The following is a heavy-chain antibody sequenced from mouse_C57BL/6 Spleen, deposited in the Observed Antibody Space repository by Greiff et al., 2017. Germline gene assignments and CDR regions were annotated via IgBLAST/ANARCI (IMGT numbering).Heavy chain of an antibody. J-gene: IGHJ2*01. CDR3: AREGSSGEYFDY. CDR1: GYTFTSYG. D-gene: IGHD3-2*02. CDR2: IYPRSGNT. Sequence: VKLMESGAELARPGASVKLSCKASGYTFTSYGISWVKQRTGQGLEWIGEIYPRSGNTYYNEKFKGKATLTADKSSSTAYMELRSLTSEDSAVYFCAREGSSGEYFDYWGQGTTLTVSS. V-gene: IGHV1-81*01.